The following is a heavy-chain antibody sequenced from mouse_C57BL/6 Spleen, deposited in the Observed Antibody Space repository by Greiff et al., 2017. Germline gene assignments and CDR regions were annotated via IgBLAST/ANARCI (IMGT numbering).Heavy chain of an antibody. CDR3: TRRLGPFDY. D-gene: IGHD4-1*01. Sequence: QVQLQQSGAELVRPGASVTLSCKASGYTFTDYEMHWVKQTPVHGLEWIGAIDPETGGTAYNQKFKGKAIVTADKSSSTAYMELRSLTSEDSAVYYYTRRLGPFDYWGQGTTLTVSS. CDR2: IDPETGGT. J-gene: IGHJ2*01. CDR1: GYTFTDYE. V-gene: IGHV1-15*01.